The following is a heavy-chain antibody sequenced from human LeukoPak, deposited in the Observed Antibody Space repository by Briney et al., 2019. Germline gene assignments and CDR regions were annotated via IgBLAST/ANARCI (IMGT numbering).Heavy chain of an antibody. J-gene: IGHJ4*02. D-gene: IGHD1/OR15-1a*01. CDR1: GFSFSNSW. CDR2: IKPDGSEK. CDR3: ANGNNLDS. Sequence: PGGSLRLSCAASGFSFSNSWMSWARQAPGKGLEWVASIKPDGSEKYSLDSVKGRFTISRDNAENSLYLQMNSLRAEDTAVYYCANGNNLDSWGQGTLVTVSS. V-gene: IGHV3-7*01.